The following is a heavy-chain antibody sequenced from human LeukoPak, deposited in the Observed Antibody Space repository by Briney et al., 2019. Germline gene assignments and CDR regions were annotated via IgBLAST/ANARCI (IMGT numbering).Heavy chain of an antibody. D-gene: IGHD3-3*01. CDR3: AKVDDFWINSRNYFDY. CDR2: ITNSGNSK. Sequence: GGSLRLSCAASEFTFSSYSMNWVRQAPGKGLEWVSYITNSGNSKSYADSVKGRFTISRDNSKNTLYLQMNSLRAEDTAVYYCAKVDDFWINSRNYFDYWGQGTLVTVSS. V-gene: IGHV3-48*01. CDR1: EFTFSSYS. J-gene: IGHJ4*02.